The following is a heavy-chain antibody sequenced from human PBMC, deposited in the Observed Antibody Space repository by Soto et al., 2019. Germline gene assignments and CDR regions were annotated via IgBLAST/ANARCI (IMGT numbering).Heavy chain of an antibody. Sequence: QVQLVQSGAEVKKPGASVKVSCKASGYTFSSYGISWVRQAPGQGLEWMGGISPYNGNTNYAQKLQGRVTMTTDTSTSTGYMDLRSLRSDDTAVYYCARGIGGWFGVAYYYGMDVWGQGTTVTVSS. D-gene: IGHD3-10*01. CDR3: ARGIGGWFGVAYYYGMDV. J-gene: IGHJ6*02. CDR2: ISPYNGNT. CDR1: GYTFSSYG. V-gene: IGHV1-18*01.